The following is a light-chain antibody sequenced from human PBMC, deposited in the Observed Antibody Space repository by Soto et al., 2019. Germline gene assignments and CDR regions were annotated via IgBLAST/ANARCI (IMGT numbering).Light chain of an antibody. Sequence: QSALTQAASVSGSPGQSITISCTGTSSDVGGYNYVSWYQQHPGKAPKLMIYEVSNRPSGVSNRFSGSKSGNTASLTISGLQAEDEADYYCSSYTSSSPFVFGTGTKLSVL. CDR1: SSDVGGYNY. J-gene: IGLJ1*01. CDR3: SSYTSSSPFV. CDR2: EVS. V-gene: IGLV2-14*01.